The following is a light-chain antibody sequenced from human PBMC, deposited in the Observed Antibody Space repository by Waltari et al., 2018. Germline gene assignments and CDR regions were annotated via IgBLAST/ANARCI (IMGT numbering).Light chain of an antibody. J-gene: IGKJ2*03. V-gene: IGKV2D-29*02. Sequence: DIVMTQTPLSLPVTPGEPASISCRSSQSLLHSNGNTYLFSYLQKPGQSPQLLIYLGSNRASGVPDRFSGSGSGTDFTLKISRVEAEDVGIYYCFQDIQLPYSFGQGTKVEI. CDR3: FQDIQLPYS. CDR2: LGS. CDR1: QSLLHSNGNTY.